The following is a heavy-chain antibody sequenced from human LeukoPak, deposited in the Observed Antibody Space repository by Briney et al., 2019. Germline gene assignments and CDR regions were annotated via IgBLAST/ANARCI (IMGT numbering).Heavy chain of an antibody. CDR3: AARGSVEGVIITAAFDI. Sequence: GGSLRLSCAASGFTFSNYAMNWVRQAPGKGLEWVSTISSSGGSTYYPDSVKGRFTISRDNSKNTLYLQMNSLGAEDTAVYYCAARGSVEGVIITAAFDIWGQGTMVSVSA. D-gene: IGHD3-10*01. CDR1: GFTFSNYA. J-gene: IGHJ3*02. CDR2: ISSSGGST. V-gene: IGHV3-23*01.